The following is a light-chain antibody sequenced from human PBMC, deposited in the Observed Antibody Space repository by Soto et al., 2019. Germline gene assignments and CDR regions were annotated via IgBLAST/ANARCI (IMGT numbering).Light chain of an antibody. CDR3: QQYYTSLT. CDR2: DTS. CDR1: HTIASVY. V-gene: IGKV3D-20*01. Sequence: IVLTQSPASLSLSPGERATLSCGASHTIASVYLAWYQHKPGLAPRLLIYDTSIRATGIPDRFTGSGSGTDFTLTSSRLEPEDFAVYYGQQYYTSLTFGGGTKVEIK. J-gene: IGKJ4*01.